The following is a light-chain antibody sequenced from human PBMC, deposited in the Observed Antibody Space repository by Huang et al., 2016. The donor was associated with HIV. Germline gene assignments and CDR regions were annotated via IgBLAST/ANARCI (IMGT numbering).Light chain of an antibody. CDR1: QSISSW. J-gene: IGKJ1*01. CDR2: DAS. V-gene: IGKV1-5*01. CDR3: QQYNSYPWT. Sequence: DIQMTQSPSTLSASVGDRVTITCRASQSISSWLAWFQRKPGKAPKLLIYDASSLESGVPSRFSGSGSGTEFTLTISSLQPDNFATYYCQQYNSYPWTFGQGTKVEI.